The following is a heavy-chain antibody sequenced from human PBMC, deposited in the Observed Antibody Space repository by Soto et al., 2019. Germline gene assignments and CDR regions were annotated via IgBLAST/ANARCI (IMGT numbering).Heavy chain of an antibody. CDR1: GFTFSSYA. CDR2: IYHDGSNK. V-gene: IGHV3-30*04. Sequence: PGGSLRLSCAASGFTFSSYAMHWVRQAPGKGLEWVAVIYHDGSNKYYADSVKGRFTISRDNSKRTLYLQMNSLRAEDTAVYYCASRVGAADYWGKGTLVTVPS. CDR3: ASRVGAADY. J-gene: IGHJ4*02. D-gene: IGHD3-16*01.